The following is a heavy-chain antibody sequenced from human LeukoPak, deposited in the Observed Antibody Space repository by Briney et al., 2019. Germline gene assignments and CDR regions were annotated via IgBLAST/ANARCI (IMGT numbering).Heavy chain of an antibody. CDR3: SRDLGGSYNDY. CDR2: INPSGGNT. D-gene: IGHD1-26*01. V-gene: IGHV1-46*04. Sequence: RASVKVSCKASGYTFTNYYMHWVRQAPGRGLEWVGVINPSGGNTNYAQKLQGRVTMTRDTSTSTVYMGLSSLRIEDTAVYYCSRDLGGSYNDYWGQGTMVTVSS. J-gene: IGHJ4*02. CDR1: GYTFTNYY.